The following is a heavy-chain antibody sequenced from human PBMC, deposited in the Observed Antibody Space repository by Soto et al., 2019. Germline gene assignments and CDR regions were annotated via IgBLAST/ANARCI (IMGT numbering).Heavy chain of an antibody. CDR1: GFTFSSYG. J-gene: IGHJ6*02. D-gene: IGHD2-2*01. Sequence: GGSLRLSCAASGFTFSSYGMHWVRQAPGKGLEWVAVIWYDGSNKYYADSVKGRFTISRDNSKNTLYLQMNSLRAEDTAVYYCARGPTHCSSTSCLWSLYYYCGMDVWGQGTTVTVSS. V-gene: IGHV3-33*01. CDR3: ARGPTHCSSTSCLWSLYYYCGMDV. CDR2: IWYDGSNK.